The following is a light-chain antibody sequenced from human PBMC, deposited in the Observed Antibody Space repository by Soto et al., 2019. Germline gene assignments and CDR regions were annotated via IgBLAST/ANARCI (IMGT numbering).Light chain of an antibody. Sequence: EIVMTQSPATLSVSPGERVTLSCRASQSISVNLAWYQQKPGQAPRLLIYNTVTRATGIPARFSGSSSATDFFLTISGLQDDDSAVYFCQQYNDWPQKFGQGTKVEIK. J-gene: IGKJ1*01. V-gene: IGKV3-15*01. CDR2: NTV. CDR3: QQYNDWPQK. CDR1: QSISVN.